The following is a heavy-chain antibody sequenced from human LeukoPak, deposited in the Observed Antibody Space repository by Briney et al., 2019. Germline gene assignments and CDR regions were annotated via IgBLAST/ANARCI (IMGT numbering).Heavy chain of an antibody. Sequence: PGGSLRLSCGASGFTFSSYWMSWVRQAPGKGLEWVANIKQDGSEKYYVDSVKGRFIISRDNAKNSLYLHMNDLRAEDTAVYYCARGPGDRAIDRWFDPWGQGTLVTVSS. V-gene: IGHV3-7*03. CDR2: IKQDGSEK. D-gene: IGHD5-18*01. J-gene: IGHJ5*02. CDR3: ARGPGDRAIDRWFDP. CDR1: GFTFSSYW.